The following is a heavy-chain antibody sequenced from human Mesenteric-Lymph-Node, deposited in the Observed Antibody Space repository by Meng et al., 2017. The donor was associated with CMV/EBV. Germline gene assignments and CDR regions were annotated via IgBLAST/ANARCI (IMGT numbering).Heavy chain of an antibody. D-gene: IGHD1-26*01. CDR2: ISSSSSYI. CDR3: ARDRPRIGSYERYYYSGMDV. Sequence: GESLKISCAASGFTFSSYSMNWVRQAPGKGLEWVSSISSSSSYIYYADSVKGRFTISRDNAKNSLYLQMNSLRAEDTAVYYCARDRPRIGSYERYYYSGMDVWGQGTTVTVSS. CDR1: GFTFSSYS. J-gene: IGHJ6*02. V-gene: IGHV3-21*01.